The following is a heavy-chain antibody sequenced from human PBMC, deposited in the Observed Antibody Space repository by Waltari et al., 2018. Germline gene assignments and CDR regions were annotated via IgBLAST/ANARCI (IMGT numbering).Heavy chain of an antibody. J-gene: IGHJ4*02. Sequence: QVQLQESGPGLVKPSQTLSLTCAVSGGSITRGTYYWSWIRLPAGKGLEGIVRIYTRGTTNYNPSLKSRVTISVDTSKNQFSLKLSSVTAADTAVYYCATTGVVGATSFDYWGQGTLVTVSS. V-gene: IGHV4-61*02. CDR3: ATTGVVGATSFDY. D-gene: IGHD1-26*01. CDR1: GGSITRGTYY. CDR2: IYTRGTT.